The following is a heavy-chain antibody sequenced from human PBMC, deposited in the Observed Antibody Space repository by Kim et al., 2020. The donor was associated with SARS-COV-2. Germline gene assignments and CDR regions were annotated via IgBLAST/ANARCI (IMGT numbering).Heavy chain of an antibody. CDR2: IIPILGIA. CDR1: GGTFSSYA. CDR3: ALPPSGTYYYDSSGYYAAFDI. Sequence: SVKVSCKASGGTFSSYAISWVRQAPGQGLEWMGRIIPILGIANYAQKFQGRVTITADKSTSTAYMELSSLRSEDTAVYYCALPPSGTYYYDSSGYYAAFDIWGQGTMVTVSS. D-gene: IGHD3-22*01. V-gene: IGHV1-69*04. J-gene: IGHJ3*02.